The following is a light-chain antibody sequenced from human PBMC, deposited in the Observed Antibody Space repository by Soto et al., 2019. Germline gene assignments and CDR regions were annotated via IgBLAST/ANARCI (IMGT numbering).Light chain of an antibody. CDR2: RND. J-gene: IGLJ3*02. CDR1: SSNIGSNY. CDR3: AAWDDSLSGLWV. Sequence: QSVLTQPPSASGTPGQRVTISCSGSSSNIGSNYVSWYQQLPGTAPKLLIYRNDQRPSGVTDRFSGSKSGTSASLAISGLRSEDEADYYCAAWDDSLSGLWVFGGGTKLTVL. V-gene: IGLV1-47*01.